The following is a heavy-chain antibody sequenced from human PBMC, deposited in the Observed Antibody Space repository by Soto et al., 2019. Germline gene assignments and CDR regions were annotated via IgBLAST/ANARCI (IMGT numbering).Heavy chain of an antibody. CDR1: GGSFSGYY. CDR2: INHSGST. Sequence: SETLSLTCAVYGGSFSGYYWSWIRQPPGKGLEWIGEINHSGSTNYNPSLKSRVTISVDTSKNQSSLKLSSVTAADTAVYYCARSNIVVVVAASNWFDPWGQGTLVTVSS. J-gene: IGHJ5*02. D-gene: IGHD2-15*01. V-gene: IGHV4-34*01. CDR3: ARSNIVVVVAASNWFDP.